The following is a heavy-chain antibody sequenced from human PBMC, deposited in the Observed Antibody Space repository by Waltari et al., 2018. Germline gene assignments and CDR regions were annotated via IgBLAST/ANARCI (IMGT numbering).Heavy chain of an antibody. CDR1: GGTFSSYA. D-gene: IGHD1-7*01. J-gene: IGHJ2*01. CDR3: ARRITGTHPLPAWYFDL. Sequence: QVQLVQSGAEVKKPGSSVKVSCKASGGTFSSYAISWVRQAPGQGLEWMGGIIPIFGTANYAQKFQGRVTITADESTSTAYMELSSLRSEDTAVYYCARRITGTHPLPAWYFDLWGRGTLVTVSS. V-gene: IGHV1-69*01. CDR2: IIPIFGTA.